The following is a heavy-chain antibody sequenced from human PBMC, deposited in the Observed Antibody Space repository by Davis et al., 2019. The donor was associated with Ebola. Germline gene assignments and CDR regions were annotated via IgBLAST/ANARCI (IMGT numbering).Heavy chain of an antibody. CDR3: ARSGLSFGVVKYHYGMDV. CDR1: GFTFNSYA. D-gene: IGHD3-3*01. Sequence: GESLKISCAASGFTFNSYAMSWVRQAPGKGLECVSIIYSGGNTYYADSVKGRFTISRDKSKNTLYLHMNSLRAEDTAVYYCARSGLSFGVVKYHYGMDVWGKGTTVTVPS. V-gene: IGHV3-23*03. J-gene: IGHJ6*04. CDR2: IIYSGGNT.